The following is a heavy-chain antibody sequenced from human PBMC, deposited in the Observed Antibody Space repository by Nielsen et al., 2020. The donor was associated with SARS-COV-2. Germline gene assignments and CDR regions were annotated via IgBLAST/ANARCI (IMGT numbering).Heavy chain of an antibody. CDR2: IDTNVGKP. D-gene: IGHD3-10*01. CDR3: ARDSYGSVGTVSHGMDV. J-gene: IGHJ6*02. Sequence: ASVKVSCKASGYRFTKYPLNWVRQAPGQGLEWMGWIDTNVGKPTYAQAFSGRFVFSFDTSVSTAFLQIISLKAADSAVYFCARDSYGSVGTVSHGMDVWGQGTTVTVSS. V-gene: IGHV7-4-1*02. CDR1: GYRFTKYP.